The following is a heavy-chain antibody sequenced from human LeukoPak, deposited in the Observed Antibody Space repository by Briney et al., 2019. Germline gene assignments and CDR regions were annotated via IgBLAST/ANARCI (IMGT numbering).Heavy chain of an antibody. D-gene: IGHD3-9*01. CDR3: ARECLYYILTGPSSWFDP. CDR1: GGSVSSGSYY. CDR2: IYYSGST. Sequence: SETLSLTCTLSGGSVSSGSYYWSWIRHPPGKGLEWIGYIYYSGSTNNNPSLKSRVPISVDTSKNQFSLKLSSVTAADTAVYYCARECLYYILTGPSSWFDPWGQGTLVSVSS. V-gene: IGHV4-61*01. J-gene: IGHJ5*02.